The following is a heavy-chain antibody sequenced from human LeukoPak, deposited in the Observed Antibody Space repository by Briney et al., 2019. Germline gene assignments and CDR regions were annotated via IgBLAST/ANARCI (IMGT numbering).Heavy chain of an antibody. CDR3: ARDYKYAFDN. Sequence: GGSLRLSCAASGFTFSDYSMTWVRQAPGKGLEWISYIGIDSGNTNYADSVKGRFTISGDKAKNSLYLQMNSLRVEDTAVYYCARDYKYAFDNWGQGTLVTVSS. V-gene: IGHV3-48*01. D-gene: IGHD5-24*01. CDR1: GFTFSDYS. CDR2: IGIDSGNT. J-gene: IGHJ4*02.